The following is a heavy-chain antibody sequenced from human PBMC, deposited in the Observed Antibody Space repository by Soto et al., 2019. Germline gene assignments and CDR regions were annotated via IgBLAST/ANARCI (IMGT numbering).Heavy chain of an antibody. J-gene: IGHJ4*02. V-gene: IGHV3-33*01. Sequence: QVQLVESGGGVVQPGRSLRLSCAASGFTFSSYGMHWVRQAPGKGLEWVAVIWYDGSNKYYADSVKGRFTISRDNSKNTLYLQMNSLRAEDTAVYYCAIDPWELMVYAFDYWGQGTLVTVSA. CDR2: IWYDGSNK. CDR3: AIDPWELMVYAFDY. D-gene: IGHD2-8*01. CDR1: GFTFSSYG.